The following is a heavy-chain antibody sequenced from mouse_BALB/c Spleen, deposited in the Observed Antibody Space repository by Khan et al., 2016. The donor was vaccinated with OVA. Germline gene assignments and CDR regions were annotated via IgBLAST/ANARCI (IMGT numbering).Heavy chain of an antibody. Sequence: EVELVESGGGLVQPGGSRKLSCAASGFPFSGFGMHWVRQAPEKGLAWVAYISSGSSTIYYADTVKGRFTISRDNPKNTLFLQRAMLRSEDTAMYYWARTGYYDFDYWGQGTTLTVSS. D-gene: IGHD2-3*01. CDR3: ARTGYYDFDY. CDR2: ISSGSSTI. CDR1: GFPFSGFG. J-gene: IGHJ2*01. V-gene: IGHV5-17*02.